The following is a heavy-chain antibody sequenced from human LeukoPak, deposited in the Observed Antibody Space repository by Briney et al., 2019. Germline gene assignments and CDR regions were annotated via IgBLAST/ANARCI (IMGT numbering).Heavy chain of an antibody. V-gene: IGHV3-7*03. Sequence: GGSLRLSCAASGFTFNRYWMSWVRQVPREGLEWVANIKQDGSEKYYMDSVKGRFTISRDNAKNTLYLQMNSLRAEDTAVYYCARDKGDYDTSGSLFVFGGQGTLVTVSS. J-gene: IGHJ4*02. CDR1: GFTFNRYW. D-gene: IGHD3-22*01. CDR3: ARDKGDYDTSGSLFVF. CDR2: IKQDGSEK.